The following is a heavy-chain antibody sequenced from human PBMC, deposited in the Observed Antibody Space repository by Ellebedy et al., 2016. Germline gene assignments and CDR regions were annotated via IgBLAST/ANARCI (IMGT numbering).Heavy chain of an antibody. CDR1: GGSISSYY. V-gene: IGHV4-59*01. Sequence: GSLRLXCTVSGGSISSYYWSWIRQPPGKGLEWIGYIYYSGSTNYNPSLKSRVTISVDTSKNQFSLKLSSVTAADTAVYYCARAPMVRGVIGWFDPWGQGTLVTVSS. D-gene: IGHD3-10*01. CDR2: IYYSGST. CDR3: ARAPMVRGVIGWFDP. J-gene: IGHJ5*02.